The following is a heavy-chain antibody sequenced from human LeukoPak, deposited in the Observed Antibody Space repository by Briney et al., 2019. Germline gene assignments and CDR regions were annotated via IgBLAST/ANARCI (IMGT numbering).Heavy chain of an antibody. CDR2: IYYSGST. CDR1: GGSISSSSYY. CDR3: ARQSLPRRFLEWLKAGYYYGMDV. D-gene: IGHD3-3*01. V-gene: IGHV4-39*01. J-gene: IGHJ6*02. Sequence: PSETLSLTCTVSGGSISSSSYYWGWIRQPPGKGLEWIGSIYYSGSTYYNPSLKSRVTISVDTSKNQFSLKLSSVTAADTAVYYCARQSLPRRFLEWLKAGYYYGMDVWGQGTTVTVSS.